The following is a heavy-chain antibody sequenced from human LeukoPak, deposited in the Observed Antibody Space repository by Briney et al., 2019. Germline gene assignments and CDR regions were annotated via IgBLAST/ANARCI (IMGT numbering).Heavy chain of an antibody. J-gene: IGHJ6*02. V-gene: IGHV4-59*08. CDR1: GGSISNYY. CDR3: ARHTPVALRSGYYYNMDV. D-gene: IGHD2-15*01. CDR2: IYYSGST. Sequence: PWETLSLTCSVSGGSISNYYWSWIRQPPGKGLEWIGYIYYSGSTDYKPSLNSRVSMSVDTSKNQYSLRPSSLTAADTAVYYCARHTPVALRSGYYYNMDVWGQGTSVTVSS.